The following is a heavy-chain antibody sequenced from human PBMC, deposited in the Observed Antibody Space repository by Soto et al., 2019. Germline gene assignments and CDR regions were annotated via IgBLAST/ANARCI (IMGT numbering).Heavy chain of an antibody. CDR1: GFTFSSNG. Sequence: QVQMVESGGGLVQPGGSLRLSCEISGFTFSSNGMHWVRQAPGKGLEWVAVIWYDGSNRYYGDSVKGRFTISRDNSKNTVYLQMNSLRDEDKAVYYCVRVWGMDVWGQGTTVTVCS. CDR3: VRVWGMDV. V-gene: IGHV3-33*01. CDR2: IWYDGSNR. J-gene: IGHJ6*02.